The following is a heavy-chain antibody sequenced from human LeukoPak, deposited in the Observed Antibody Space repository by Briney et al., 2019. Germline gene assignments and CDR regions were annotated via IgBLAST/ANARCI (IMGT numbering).Heavy chain of an antibody. Sequence: EASVKVSCKASGYTFTNYDINWVRQAPGQGLEWMGWMNTNSGYTGYAQKFQGRVTITRNTSISTAYMELSSLRSDDTAVYYCARGQLRLRHRGFDPWGQGTLVTVSS. D-gene: IGHD4-17*01. CDR3: ARGQLRLRHRGFDP. V-gene: IGHV1-8*03. CDR1: GYTFTNYD. CDR2: MNTNSGYT. J-gene: IGHJ5*02.